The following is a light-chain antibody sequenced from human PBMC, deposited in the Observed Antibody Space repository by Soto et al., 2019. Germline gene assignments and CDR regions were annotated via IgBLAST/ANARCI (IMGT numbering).Light chain of an antibody. CDR2: AAS. Sequence: DIQMTQSPSSLPASVVDRVTISCRASQTITIFLNWYQHTPGKAPKLLIYAASNLETGVPSRFSGGGSGTHFTFTISNLQPEDIATYYCQQYDNLPPTWTFGQGTKVDIK. V-gene: IGKV1-33*01. CDR3: QQYDNLPPTWT. CDR1: QTITIF. J-gene: IGKJ1*01.